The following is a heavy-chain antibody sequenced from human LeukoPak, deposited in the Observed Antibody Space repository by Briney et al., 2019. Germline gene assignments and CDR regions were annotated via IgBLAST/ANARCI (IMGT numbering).Heavy chain of an antibody. CDR3: ARRSGIAVAGAFDY. CDR1: GFTFSSYA. Sequence: GGSLTLSCAASGFTFSSYAMRWVRQAPGKGLEWVSGISGSGDSTYYADSVKGRFTISRDNSKNTLYLQMNSLRAEDTAVCYCARRSGIAVAGAFDYWGQGTLVTVSS. J-gene: IGHJ4*02. CDR2: ISGSGDST. V-gene: IGHV3-23*01. D-gene: IGHD6-19*01.